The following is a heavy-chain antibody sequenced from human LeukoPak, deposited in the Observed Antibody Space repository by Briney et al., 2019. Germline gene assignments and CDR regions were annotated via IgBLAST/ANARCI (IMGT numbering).Heavy chain of an antibody. D-gene: IGHD3-3*01. J-gene: IGHJ6*03. CDR2: FYFNGKT. Sequence: SETLSLTCTVSSGSISSYYWSWIRQSPGKGLEWIGYFYFNGKTEYNPSFKSRVAISLDTSNNQFSLHLSSVTAADTAVYYCARSITGDMDVWGKGTTVTVSS. CDR1: SGSISSYY. CDR3: ARSITGDMDV. V-gene: IGHV4-59*01.